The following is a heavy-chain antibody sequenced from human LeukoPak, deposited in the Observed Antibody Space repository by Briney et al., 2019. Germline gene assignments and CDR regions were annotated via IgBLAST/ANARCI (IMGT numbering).Heavy chain of an antibody. CDR3: AKSLLWFGEGFDY. CDR2: ISGSGGST. CDR1: GFTFSSYA. J-gene: IGHJ4*02. V-gene: IGHV3-23*01. Sequence: SGGSLRLSCAASGFTFSSYAMSWVRQAPGKGLKWVSAISGSGGSTYYADSVKGRFTISRDNSKNTLYLQMNSLRAEDTAVYYCAKSLLWFGEGFDYWGQGTLVTVSS. D-gene: IGHD3-10*01.